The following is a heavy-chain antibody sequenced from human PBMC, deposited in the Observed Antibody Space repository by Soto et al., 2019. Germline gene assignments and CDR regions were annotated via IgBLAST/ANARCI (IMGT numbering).Heavy chain of an antibody. CDR2: INAGNGNT. D-gene: IGHD3-22*01. CDR1: GYTFTSYA. J-gene: IGHJ4*02. CDR3: ARVLSADSSGYYYPDY. V-gene: IGHV1-3*01. Sequence: GASVKVSCKASGYTFTSYAMHWVRQAPGQRLEWMGWINAGNGNTKYSQKFQGRVTITRDTSASTAYMELSSLRSEDTAVYYCARVLSADSSGYYYPDYWGQGTLVTVSS.